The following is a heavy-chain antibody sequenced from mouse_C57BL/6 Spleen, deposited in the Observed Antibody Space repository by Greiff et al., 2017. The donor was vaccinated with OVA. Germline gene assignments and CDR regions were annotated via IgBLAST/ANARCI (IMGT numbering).Heavy chain of an antibody. CDR1: GFTFSSYG. Sequence: DVHLVESGGDLVKPGGSLKLSCAASGFTFSSYGMSWVRQTPDKRLEWVATISSGGSYTYYPDSVKGRFTISRDNAKNTLYLQMSSLKSEDTAMYYCAREASDPFAYWGQGTLVTVSA. J-gene: IGHJ3*01. D-gene: IGHD3-2*02. CDR2: ISSGGSYT. CDR3: AREASDPFAY. V-gene: IGHV5-6*01.